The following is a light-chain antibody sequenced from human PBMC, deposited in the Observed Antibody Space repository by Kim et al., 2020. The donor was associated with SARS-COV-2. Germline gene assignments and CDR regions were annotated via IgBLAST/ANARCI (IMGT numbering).Light chain of an antibody. CDR1: SSDVGGYNY. CDR2: DVS. J-gene: IGLJ3*02. Sequence: SVLTQPASVSGSPGQSITISCTGTSSDVGGYNYVSWYQQHPGKAPKLMIYDVSKRPSGVSNRFSGSKSGNTASLTISGLQAEDEADYYCSSYTSSSTWVFGGGTQLTVL. V-gene: IGLV2-14*01. CDR3: SSYTSSSTWV.